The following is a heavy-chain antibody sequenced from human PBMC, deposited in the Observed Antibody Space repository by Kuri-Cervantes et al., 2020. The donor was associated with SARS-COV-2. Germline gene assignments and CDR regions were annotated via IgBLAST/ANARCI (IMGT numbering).Heavy chain of an antibody. D-gene: IGHD3-22*01. V-gene: IGHV4-61*02. Sequence: SETLSLTCSVFVSGGSISSGSYYYNWIRQPAGKGLEWIGRIYSSGSTNYNPSLRRRVTISMDTSKNQFSLRLSSVTAADTAVYYCARSEDGLNRDYYDSSGYYYFDYWGQGTLVTVSS. CDR2: IYSSGST. J-gene: IGHJ4*02. CDR1: GGSISSGSYY. CDR3: ARSEDGLNRDYYDSSGYYYFDY.